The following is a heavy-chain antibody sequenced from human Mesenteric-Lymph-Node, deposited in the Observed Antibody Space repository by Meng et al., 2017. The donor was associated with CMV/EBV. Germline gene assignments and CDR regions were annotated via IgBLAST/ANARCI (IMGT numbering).Heavy chain of an antibody. J-gene: IGHJ4*02. CDR2: ISYDGSNK. Sequence: SGFTFSDYAMHWVRQAPGKGLEWVAVISYDGSNKYYVDSVKGRFIISRDNSKNTLSLQMNSLRAEDTAVYYCARGYYYDTSGYYPFDYWGQGTLVTVSS. CDR3: ARGYYYDTSGYYPFDY. D-gene: IGHD3-22*01. CDR1: GFTFSDYA. V-gene: IGHV3-30*04.